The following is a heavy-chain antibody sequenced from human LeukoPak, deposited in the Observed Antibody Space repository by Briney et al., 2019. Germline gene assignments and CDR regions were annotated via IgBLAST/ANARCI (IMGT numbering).Heavy chain of an antibody. CDR1: GGSISSYY. CDR3: ARDSGLRRWELSTIYNYGMDV. D-gene: IGHD1-26*01. CDR2: IYFTGST. Sequence: SETLSLTCTVSGGSISSYYWSWIRQPPGKGLEWIGYIYFTGSTNYNPSLKSRVTISVDTSQNQFSLKLTSVTAADTAVYFCARDSGLRRWELSTIYNYGMDVWGQGTTVTVSS. J-gene: IGHJ6*02. V-gene: IGHV4-59*01.